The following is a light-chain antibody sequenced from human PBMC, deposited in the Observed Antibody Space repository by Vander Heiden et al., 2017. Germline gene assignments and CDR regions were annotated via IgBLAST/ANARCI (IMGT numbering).Light chain of an antibody. CDR3: ASWDDSLSVVL. CDR1: SSNIGAGH. Sequence: QSILTQPPSASGTTGPRVTIYCSGSSSNIGAGHVNWYQQLPGAAPKVLIYGTSQRPSGVADRFSGSKSGTSATLAISGLRSDDEADYYCASWDDSLSVVLFGGGTRLTVL. V-gene: IGLV1-47*01. J-gene: IGLJ3*02. CDR2: GTS.